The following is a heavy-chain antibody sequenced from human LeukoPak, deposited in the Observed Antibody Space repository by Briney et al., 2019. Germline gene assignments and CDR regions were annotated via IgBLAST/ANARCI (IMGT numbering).Heavy chain of an antibody. CDR2: INPNSGGT. CDR3: ARGLGNRATTVRGVISY. Sequence: ASVKVSCKASGYTFTGYYMHWVRQAPGQGLEWMGWINPNSGGTNYAQKFQGRVTMTRDTSISTAYMELSRLRSDDTAVYYCARGLGNRATTVRGVISYWGQGTLVTVSS. V-gene: IGHV1-2*02. D-gene: IGHD3-10*01. CDR1: GYTFTGYY. J-gene: IGHJ4*02.